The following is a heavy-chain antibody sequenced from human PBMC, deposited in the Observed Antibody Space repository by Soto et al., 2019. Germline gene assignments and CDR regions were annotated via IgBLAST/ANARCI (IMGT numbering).Heavy chain of an antibody. V-gene: IGHV1-2*02. J-gene: IGHJ6*02. CDR1: GYTFIYYY. Sequence: DSVKVACRSCGYTFIYYYLHWVRQAPGQGLEWMGWINPHSGDTYYAEKFQGRVTMTRDTSITTVFMDPSRLTSDDTALYFCASEGKFYMSPRASYGMDVWGQGISVSVSS. CDR2: INPHSGDT. CDR3: ASEGKFYMSPRASYGMDV. D-gene: IGHD2-2*02.